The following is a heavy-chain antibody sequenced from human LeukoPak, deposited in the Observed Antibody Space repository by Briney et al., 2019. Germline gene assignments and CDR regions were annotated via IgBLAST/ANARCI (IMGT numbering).Heavy chain of an antibody. CDR3: ARGWRGVVGATSFDY. CDR2: IFYSGST. CDR1: GGSISSYY. D-gene: IGHD1-26*01. J-gene: IGHJ4*02. V-gene: IGHV4-59*01. Sequence: SETLSLTCTVSGGSISSYYWIWIRQPPGRGLEWIGYIFYSGSTNYNPPLKSRVTISVDTSKNQFSPTLNPVTAADTAVYYCARGWRGVVGATSFDYWGQGTLVTVSS.